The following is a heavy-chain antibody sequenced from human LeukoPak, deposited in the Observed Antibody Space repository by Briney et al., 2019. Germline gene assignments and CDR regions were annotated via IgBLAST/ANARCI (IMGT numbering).Heavy chain of an antibody. CDR2: FDPEDGET. CDR1: GYTLTELS. D-gene: IGHD3-10*01. V-gene: IGHV1-24*01. J-gene: IGHJ4*02. Sequence: ASVKVSCKVSGYTLTELSMHWVRQAPGKGLEWMGGFDPEDGETIYAQKFQGRVTMTEDTSTDTAYMELSSLRSEDTAVYYCATDREGESYGSYYFDYWGQGTLVTVSS. CDR3: ATDREGESYGSYYFDY.